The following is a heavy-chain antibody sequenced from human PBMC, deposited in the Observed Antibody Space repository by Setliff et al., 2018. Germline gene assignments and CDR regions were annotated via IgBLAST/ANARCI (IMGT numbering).Heavy chain of an antibody. Sequence: LGESLKISCKRSGYSFTNYWIGWVRQMPGKGLEWMGIIYPGDSDTRYSPSFKGQVTISADKSISTAYLQWSSLEASDTAMYYCARLTPMADLDYWGQGTLVTVSS. CDR3: ARLTPMADLDY. J-gene: IGHJ4*02. V-gene: IGHV5-51*01. CDR1: GYSFTNYW. D-gene: IGHD5-18*01. CDR2: IYPGDSDT.